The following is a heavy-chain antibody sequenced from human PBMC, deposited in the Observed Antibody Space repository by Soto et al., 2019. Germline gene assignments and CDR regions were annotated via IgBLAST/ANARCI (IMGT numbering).Heavy chain of an antibody. CDR3: ATDLDTAMVEANPFDY. D-gene: IGHD5-18*01. CDR1: GFTFSSYS. J-gene: IGHJ4*02. Sequence: EVQLVESGGGLVQPRGSLRLSCAASGFTFSSYSMNWVRQAPGKGLEWVSYISSSSSTIYYADSVKGRFTISRDNAKNSLYLQMNSLRDEDTAVYYCATDLDTAMVEANPFDYWGQGTLVTVSS. CDR2: ISSSSSTI. V-gene: IGHV3-48*02.